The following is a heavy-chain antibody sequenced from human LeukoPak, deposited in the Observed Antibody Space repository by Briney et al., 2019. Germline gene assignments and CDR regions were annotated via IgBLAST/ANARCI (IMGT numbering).Heavy chain of an antibody. CDR1: GFTVSSNY. V-gene: IGHV3-66*01. Sequence: PGGSLRLSCAASGFTVSSNYMSWVRQAPGKGLEWVSVIYSGGSTYYADSVKGRFTISRDNSKNTLYLQMNSLRAEDTAVYYCAKDYYGSGSLFDYWGQGTLVTVSS. CDR2: IYSGGST. D-gene: IGHD3-10*01. CDR3: AKDYYGSGSLFDY. J-gene: IGHJ4*02.